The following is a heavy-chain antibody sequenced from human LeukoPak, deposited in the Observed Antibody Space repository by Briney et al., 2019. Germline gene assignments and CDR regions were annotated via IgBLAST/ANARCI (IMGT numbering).Heavy chain of an antibody. CDR3: ARGLNYYDSSEGY. V-gene: IGHV4-34*01. CDR2: INHSGST. D-gene: IGHD3-22*01. CDR1: GGSISSGGYS. J-gene: IGHJ4*02. Sequence: PSETLSLTCAVSGGSISSGGYSWSWIRQPPGKGLEWIGEINHSGSTNYNPSLKSRVTISVDTSKNQFSLKLSSVTAADTAVYYCARGLNYYDSSEGYWGQGTLVTVSS.